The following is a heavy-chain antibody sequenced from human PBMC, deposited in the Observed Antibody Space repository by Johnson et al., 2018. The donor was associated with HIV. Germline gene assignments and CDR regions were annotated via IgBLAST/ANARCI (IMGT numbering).Heavy chain of an antibody. V-gene: IGHV3-11*04. J-gene: IGHJ3*02. D-gene: IGHD1-7*01. CDR3: AREATGTTNAFYM. Sequence: QVQLVESGGGLVKPGGSLRLSCAASGFTFSDYYMSWIRQAPGKGLEWVSYISSSCSTIYYADSVKGRFTISRDNSKNTLYLEMNSLRAEDTAVYYCAREATGTTNAFYMWGQGTMVTVSS. CDR1: GFTFSDYY. CDR2: ISSSCSTI.